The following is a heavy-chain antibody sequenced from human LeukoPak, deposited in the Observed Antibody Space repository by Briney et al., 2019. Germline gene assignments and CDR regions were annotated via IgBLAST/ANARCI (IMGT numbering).Heavy chain of an antibody. CDR3: FFGELPAAAY. Sequence: GGSLRLSCAASGFTFSSYGMSWVRQAPGKGLEWVSAISGSGGSTYYADSVKGRFTISRDNSKNTLYLQMNSLRAEDTAVYYSFFGELPAAAYWGQGTLVTVSS. CDR1: GFTFSSYG. J-gene: IGHJ4*02. CDR2: ISGSGGST. V-gene: IGHV3-23*01. D-gene: IGHD1-26*01.